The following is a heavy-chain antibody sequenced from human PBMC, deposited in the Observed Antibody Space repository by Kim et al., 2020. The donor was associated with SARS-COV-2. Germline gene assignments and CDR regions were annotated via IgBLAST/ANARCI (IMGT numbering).Heavy chain of an antibody. D-gene: IGHD2-15*01. V-gene: IGHV3-23*01. Sequence: TTSADSGEGRFTTSKANSKNTLYLQMNSLRAEVTAVYYCAKGSGSCPFDYWGQGTLVTVSS. CDR3: AKGSGSCPFDY. CDR2: T. J-gene: IGHJ4*02.